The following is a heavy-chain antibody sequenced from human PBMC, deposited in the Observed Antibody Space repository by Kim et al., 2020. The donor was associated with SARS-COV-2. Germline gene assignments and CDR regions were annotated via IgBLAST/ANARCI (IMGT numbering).Heavy chain of an antibody. CDR1: GYSFTSYW. D-gene: IGHD5-18*01. V-gene: IGHV5-51*01. CDR3: ARKVGYLTPRERFDP. J-gene: IGHJ5*02. Sequence: GESLKISCKGSGYSFTSYWIGWMRQMPGKGLEWMGIIYPGDSDTRYSPSFQGQVTISADKSISTAYLQWSSLKASDAAMYYCARKVGYLTPRERFDPWGQGTLVTVSS. CDR2: IYPGDSDT.